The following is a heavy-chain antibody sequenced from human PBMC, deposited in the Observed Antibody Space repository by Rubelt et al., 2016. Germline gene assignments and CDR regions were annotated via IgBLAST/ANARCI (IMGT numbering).Heavy chain of an antibody. V-gene: IGHV3-48*01. CDR3: ARVSAGTDYFDY. D-gene: IGHD1-1*01. Sequence: EGQLVDSGGGLVQPGGSLRLSCVASGFTFTSYSMNWVRQTPGKGLEWVSYISKTSSTIYYANSVKGRFTISREKAKNYLYRQMNSRRGEDTAVYYCARVSAGTDYFDYWGQGTLVTVSS. CDR2: ISKTSSTI. J-gene: IGHJ4*02. CDR1: GFTFTSYS.